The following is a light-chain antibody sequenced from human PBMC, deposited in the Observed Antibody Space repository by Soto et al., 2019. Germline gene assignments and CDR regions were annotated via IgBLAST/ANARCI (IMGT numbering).Light chain of an antibody. Sequence: QSVLTQPPSASGTPGQRVTISCSGSASNIGTYAINWYQQVPGAAPKLLIYSNDQRPSGVPARFSGSKSDTSASLAITDLQSEDEADYYCASWDNYLSGWVFGGGTKLTVL. CDR2: SND. CDR1: ASNIGTYA. V-gene: IGLV1-44*01. J-gene: IGLJ3*02. CDR3: ASWDNYLSGWV.